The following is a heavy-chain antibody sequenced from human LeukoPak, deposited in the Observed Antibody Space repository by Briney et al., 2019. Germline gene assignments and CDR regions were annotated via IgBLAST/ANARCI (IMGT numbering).Heavy chain of an antibody. D-gene: IGHD3-10*01. CDR3: ARERVEYSSGSNWFDP. CDR2: IYYSGST. V-gene: IGHV4-59*01. Sequence: SETLSLTCTVSGGSISSYYWSWIRQPPGKGLEWIGYIYYSGSTNHNPSLKSRVTISVDTSKNQFSLKLSSVTAADTAVYYCARERVEYSSGSNWFDPWGQGTLVTVSS. CDR1: GGSISSYY. J-gene: IGHJ5*02.